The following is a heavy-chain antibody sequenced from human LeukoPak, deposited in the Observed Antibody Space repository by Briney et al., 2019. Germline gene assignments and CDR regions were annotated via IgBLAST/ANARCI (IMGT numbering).Heavy chain of an antibody. CDR1: GGSINSYY. V-gene: IGHV4-59*01. J-gene: IGHJ3*02. D-gene: IGHD3-3*01. CDR2: IFYSGST. CDR3: ARAGGLWSGYFNAFDI. Sequence: SETLSLTCTVSGGSINSYYWSWIRQPPGKGLEWIGYIFYSGSTNYNPSLKSRVTMSVDTSKNQFSLKLSSVTAADTAVYYCARAGGLWSGYFNAFDIWGQGTMVTVSS.